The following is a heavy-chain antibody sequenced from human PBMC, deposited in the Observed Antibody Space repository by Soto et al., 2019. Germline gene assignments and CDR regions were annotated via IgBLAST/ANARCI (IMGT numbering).Heavy chain of an antibody. V-gene: IGHV1-8*01. CDR2: MNPNTGNS. CDR3: ARRAETNGWNGFGADKYYFDF. J-gene: IGHJ4*02. D-gene: IGHD1-1*01. CDR1: GYTFTSYD. Sequence: ASVKVSCKASGYTFTSYDIYWVRQATGQGREWMGWMNPNTGNSGYAQKFQGRVTMTSDTSISTAHMELSSLRSEDTAVYYCARRAETNGWNGFGADKYYFDFWGQGXLVTV.